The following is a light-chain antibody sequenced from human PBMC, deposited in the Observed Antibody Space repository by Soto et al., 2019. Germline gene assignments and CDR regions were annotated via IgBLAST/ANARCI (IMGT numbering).Light chain of an antibody. CDR3: QQYGSSPPEYT. J-gene: IGKJ2*01. Sequence: ESVLTQSPGTLSLAPGERATLSCSASQSVSSSYLAWYQQKPGQAPRLLIYGASSRATGIPDRFSGSGSGTDFTLTISRLEPEDFAVYYCQQYGSSPPEYTFGQGTKLEIK. CDR2: GAS. V-gene: IGKV3-20*01. CDR1: QSVSSSY.